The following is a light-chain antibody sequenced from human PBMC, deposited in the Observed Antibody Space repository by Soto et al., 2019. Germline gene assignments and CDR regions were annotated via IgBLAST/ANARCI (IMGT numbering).Light chain of an antibody. CDR2: GAS. CDR1: QTVSITY. CDR3: QQHGSSPLIS. J-gene: IGKJ5*01. V-gene: IGKV3-20*01. Sequence: VLTQSPGTLSVSPGEIATLSCRAVQTVSITYLTFYQQKPGQAPRLLIFGASKRATGIPDRFSGSGSGRDFTLTISGLAPEDFAVYYCQQHGSSPLISFGQGTRLEIK.